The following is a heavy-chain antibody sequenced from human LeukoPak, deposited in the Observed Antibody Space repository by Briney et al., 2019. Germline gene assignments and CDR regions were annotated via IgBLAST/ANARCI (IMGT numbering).Heavy chain of an antibody. J-gene: IGHJ6*03. V-gene: IGHV4-39*07. D-gene: IGHD6-19*01. CDR1: GGSISSSSYY. CDR3: ARGRRQWLAPSYYYYMDV. CDR2: IYYSGST. Sequence: SETLSLTCTVSGGSISSSSYYWGWIRQPPGKGLEWIGSIYYSGSTYYNPSLKSRVTISVDTSKNQFSLKLRSVTAADTALYYCARGRRQWLAPSYYYYMDVWGKGTTVTVSS.